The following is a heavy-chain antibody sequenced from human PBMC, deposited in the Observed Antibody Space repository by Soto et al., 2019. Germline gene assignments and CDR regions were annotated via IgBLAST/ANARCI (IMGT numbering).Heavy chain of an antibody. CDR3: ARGVGSSPPRY. CDR1: GGSISVYY. CDR2: VYDNGRP. J-gene: IGHJ4*02. D-gene: IGHD3-9*01. Sequence: QVQLQESGPGQVKPSETLSLTCTISGGSISVYYWSWIRQSPRQGLEWIGYVYDNGRPYYSPSLKSRVTISADTSKNQISLKLTSAPAADTAVYYCARGVGSSPPRYWGRGTLVTVSS. V-gene: IGHV4-59*01.